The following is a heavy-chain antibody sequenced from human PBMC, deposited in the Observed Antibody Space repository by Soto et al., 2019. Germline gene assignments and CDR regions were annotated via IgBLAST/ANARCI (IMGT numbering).Heavy chain of an antibody. Sequence: GGSLRLSCTASGFTFSSYAMSWVRQAPGKGLEWVSAISGSGGSTYYADSVKGRFTISRDNSKNTLYLQMNSLRAEDTAVYYCAKRQAKNWGSGAFDIWGQGTMVTVSS. CDR3: AKRQAKNWGSGAFDI. D-gene: IGHD7-27*01. CDR2: ISGSGGST. J-gene: IGHJ3*02. V-gene: IGHV3-23*01. CDR1: GFTFSSYA.